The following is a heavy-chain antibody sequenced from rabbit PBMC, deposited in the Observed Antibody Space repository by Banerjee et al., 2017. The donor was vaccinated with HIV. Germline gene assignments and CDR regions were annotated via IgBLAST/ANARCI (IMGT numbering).Heavy chain of an antibody. CDR1: GFSFSSNYY. V-gene: IGHV1S40*01. D-gene: IGHD2-1*01. CDR2: IYAGSSGTT. Sequence: QSLEESGGDLVKPGASLTLTCTASGFSFSSNYYMCWVRQAPGKGLEWIACIYAGSSGTTYYASWAKGRFTISKTSSTTVTLQMTSLTAANTATYFCARDLPIGGGYSFDLWGPGTLVTVS. J-gene: IGHJ4*01. CDR3: ARDLPIGGGYSFDL.